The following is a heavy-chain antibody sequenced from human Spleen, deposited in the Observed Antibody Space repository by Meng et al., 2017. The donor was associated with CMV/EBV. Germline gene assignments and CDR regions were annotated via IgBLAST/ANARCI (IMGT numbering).Heavy chain of an antibody. CDR1: GFIFNAYD. J-gene: IGHJ4*02. CDR3: AKDGIEGYYDSSGYYDY. D-gene: IGHD3-22*01. Sequence: GGSLRLSCAAPGFIFNAYDMHWVRQAPGKGLEWVSTISGGGGNTYYADSVKGRFTISRDNSKNTLYLEMNSLRAEDTAVFYCAKDGIEGYYDSSGYYDYWGQGTLVTVSS. V-gene: IGHV3-23*01. CDR2: ISGGGGNT.